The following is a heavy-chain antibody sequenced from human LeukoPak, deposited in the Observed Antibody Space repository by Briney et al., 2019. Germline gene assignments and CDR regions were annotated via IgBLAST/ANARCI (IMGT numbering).Heavy chain of an antibody. Sequence: GGSLRLSCAASGFTFSSYSMNWVRQAPGKGLEWVSSIRSSGSYIYYADSVKGRFTISRDNAKNSLYLQMTSLRAEDTAVYYCATLGGARDWGQGTLVTVSS. CDR1: GFTFSSYS. CDR3: ATLGGARD. J-gene: IGHJ4*02. D-gene: IGHD3-16*01. V-gene: IGHV3-21*01. CDR2: IRSSGSYI.